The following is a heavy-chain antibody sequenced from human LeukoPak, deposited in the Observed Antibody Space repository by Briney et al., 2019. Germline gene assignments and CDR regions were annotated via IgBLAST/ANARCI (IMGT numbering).Heavy chain of an antibody. Sequence: ASVKVSCKASGYTFTSYDINWVRQATGQGLEWMGWMNPNSGNTGYAQKFQGRVTMTRNTSISTAYMELSSLRSEDTAVYYCARDSSSWPENWFDPWGQGTLVTVSS. CDR3: ARDSSSWPENWFDP. CDR2: MNPNSGNT. D-gene: IGHD6-13*01. CDR1: GYTFTSYD. J-gene: IGHJ5*02. V-gene: IGHV1-8*01.